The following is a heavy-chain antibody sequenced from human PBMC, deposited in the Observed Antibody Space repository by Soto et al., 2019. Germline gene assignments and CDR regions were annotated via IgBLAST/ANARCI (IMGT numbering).Heavy chain of an antibody. Sequence: SETLSLTCTVSGGSISSFYWSWIRQPPGKGLEWIGYIYYSGSTNYNPSLKSRVTISVDTSKNQFSLKLSSVTAAATAVYYCARLGKNFYYYGMDVWGQGTTVTVS. V-gene: IGHV4-59*01. CDR1: GGSISSFY. CDR3: ARLGKNFYYYGMDV. J-gene: IGHJ6*02. D-gene: IGHD7-27*01. CDR2: IYYSGST.